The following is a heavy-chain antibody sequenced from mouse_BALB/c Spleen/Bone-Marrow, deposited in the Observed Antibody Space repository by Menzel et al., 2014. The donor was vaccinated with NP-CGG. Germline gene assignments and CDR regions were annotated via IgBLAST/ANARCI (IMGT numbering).Heavy chain of an antibody. V-gene: IGHV14-3*02. J-gene: IGHJ3*01. CDR1: GFNIKDTY. Sequence: EVQLQQSGAELVKPGASVKLSCTASGFNIKDTYMHWVKQRPEQGLEWIGRIDPANGNIKYDPKFQGKATITADTSSNTAYLQLSRLTSEDTAVYYCAPYYYGRWFANWGQGTLVTVSA. CDR2: IDPANGNI. CDR3: APYYYGRWFAN. D-gene: IGHD1-1*01.